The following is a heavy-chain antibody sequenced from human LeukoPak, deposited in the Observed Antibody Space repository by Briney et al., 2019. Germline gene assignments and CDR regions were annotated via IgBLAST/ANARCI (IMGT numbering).Heavy chain of an antibody. J-gene: IGHJ4*02. D-gene: IGHD1-26*01. CDR2: INTDGTTT. Sequence: PGGSLRLSCVDSGFTYSNYWMHWVRQAPGKGLEWVSRINTDGTTTIYADSVRGRFTISRDNAKNTVYLQMNSLRAEDSAVYYCARGSVGPDCWGQGTLVTVSS. CDR3: ARGSVGPDC. V-gene: IGHV3-74*01. CDR1: GFTYSNYW.